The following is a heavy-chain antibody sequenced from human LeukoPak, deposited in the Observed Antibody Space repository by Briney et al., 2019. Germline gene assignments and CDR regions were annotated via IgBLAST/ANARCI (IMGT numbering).Heavy chain of an antibody. Sequence: ASVKVSCKASGYTFTSYGISWVRQAPGQGLEWMGWISAYNGNTNYAQKLQGRATMTTDTSTSTAYMELRSLRSDDTAVYYCARDSGGYSYGEFDYWGQGTLVTVSS. CDR2: ISAYNGNT. CDR3: ARDSGGYSYGEFDY. D-gene: IGHD5-18*01. J-gene: IGHJ4*02. CDR1: GYTFTSYG. V-gene: IGHV1-18*01.